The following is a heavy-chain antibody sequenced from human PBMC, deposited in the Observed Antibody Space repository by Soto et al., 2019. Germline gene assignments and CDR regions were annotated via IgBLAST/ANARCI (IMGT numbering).Heavy chain of an antibody. D-gene: IGHD2-2*01. CDR2: ISAYNGNT. CDR1: GYTFTSYG. CDR3: ARDDIVVVPAAINYYYYGMDV. V-gene: IGHV1-18*04. Sequence: QVQLVQSGAEVKKPGASVKVSCKASGYTFTSYGISWVRQAPGQGLEWMGWISAYNGNTNYAQKLQGRVTMTTATSTSTAYMELRSLRSDDTAVYYCARDDIVVVPAAINYYYYGMDVWCQGTTVTVSS. J-gene: IGHJ6*02.